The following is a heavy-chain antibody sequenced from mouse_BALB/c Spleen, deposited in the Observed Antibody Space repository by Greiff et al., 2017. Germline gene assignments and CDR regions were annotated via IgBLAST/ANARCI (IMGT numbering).Heavy chain of an antibody. J-gene: IGHJ4*01. CDR1: GFTFSSYG. V-gene: IGHV5-6-3*01. Sequence: DVMLVESGGGLVQPGGSLKLSCAASGFTFSSYGMSWVRQTPDKRLELVATINSNGGSTYYPDSVKGRFTISRDNAKNTLYLQMSSLKSEDTAMYYCAILWGAMDYWGQGTSVTVSS. CDR3: AILWGAMDY. CDR2: INSNGGST. D-gene: IGHD1-1*02.